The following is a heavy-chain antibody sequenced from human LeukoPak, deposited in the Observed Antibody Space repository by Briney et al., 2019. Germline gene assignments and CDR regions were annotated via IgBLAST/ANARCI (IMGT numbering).Heavy chain of an antibody. Sequence: ASVKVSCKASGYTFTGYYMHWVRQAPGQGLEWMGWINPNSGGTNYAQKFQGRVTMTRDTYISTAYMELRRLRSDDTSVYYCARGGEPYGSGIYFDYWGQGTLVTVSS. CDR2: INPNSGGT. CDR1: GYTFTGYY. V-gene: IGHV1-2*02. J-gene: IGHJ4*02. D-gene: IGHD3-10*01. CDR3: ARGGEPYGSGIYFDY.